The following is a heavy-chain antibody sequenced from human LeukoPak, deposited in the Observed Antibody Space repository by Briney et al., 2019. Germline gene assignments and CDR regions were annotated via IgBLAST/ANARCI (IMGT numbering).Heavy chain of an antibody. CDR3: ASQSTQGVLRFLV. V-gene: IGHV5-51*01. CDR1: GYIFISFW. D-gene: IGHD3-3*01. Sequence: PGEPLRISCKGPGYIFISFWSAWVRQMPGKGLGWFGIIYPGDSDTTYSPSFPGSVTISAVTSTRTVYLQASSQKATDTAIYYRASQSTQGVLRFLVWGQGTTVIV. J-gene: IGHJ6*02. CDR2: IYPGDSDT.